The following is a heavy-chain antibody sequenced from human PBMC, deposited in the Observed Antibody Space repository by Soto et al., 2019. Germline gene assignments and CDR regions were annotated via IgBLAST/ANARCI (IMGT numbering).Heavy chain of an antibody. V-gene: IGHV1-46*03. Sequence: QVQLVQAGAEVKKHGASVKVSCKASGYTFTSYYMHWVRQAPGQGLEWRGIINPSGGSTSYAQKLQGRVTMTRDTSTSTVYMELSSLRSEDTAVYYCARDRGCSGGSCYLCDYWGQGTLVTVSS. CDR3: ARDRGCSGGSCYLCDY. CDR1: GYTFTSYY. J-gene: IGHJ4*02. D-gene: IGHD2-15*01. CDR2: INPSGGST.